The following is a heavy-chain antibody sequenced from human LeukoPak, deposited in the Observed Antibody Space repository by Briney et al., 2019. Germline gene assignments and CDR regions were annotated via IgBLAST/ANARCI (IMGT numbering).Heavy chain of an antibody. CDR2: ISASGGST. V-gene: IGHV3-23*01. CDR3: AKDGGYCSSTSCSLDY. Sequence: PGGSLRLSCAASGFTFSNYAMSWVRQAPGKGLKWVSGISASGGSTYYADSVKGRFTSSRDNSKNTLYLQMNSLRAEDTAVYYCAKDGGYCSSTSCSLDYWGQGTLVTVSS. D-gene: IGHD2-2*03. CDR1: GFTFSNYA. J-gene: IGHJ4*02.